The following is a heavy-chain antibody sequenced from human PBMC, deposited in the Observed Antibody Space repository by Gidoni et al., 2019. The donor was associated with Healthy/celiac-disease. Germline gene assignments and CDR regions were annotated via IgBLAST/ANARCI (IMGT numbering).Heavy chain of an antibody. Sequence: QVQLVQSGAEVKKPGAAVQVSCKASGYTCTSYGISWVRQAPGHGLEWMGWISAYNGNPNYAQKRQGRVTMTTDTSTSTAYMELRSLRSDDTAVYYCARGSAGMIVARFDPWGQGTLVTVSS. CDR3: ARGSAGMIVARFDP. CDR1: GYTCTSYG. V-gene: IGHV1-18*01. CDR2: ISAYNGNP. D-gene: IGHD3-22*01. J-gene: IGHJ5*02.